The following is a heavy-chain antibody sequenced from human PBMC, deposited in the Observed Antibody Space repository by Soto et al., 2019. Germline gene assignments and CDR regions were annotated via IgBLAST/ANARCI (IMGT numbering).Heavy chain of an antibody. CDR3: ARKGGYSGYESGLTPYYGMDV. CDR1: GGTFSSYA. J-gene: IGHJ6*02. Sequence: SVKVSCKASGGTFSSYAISWVRQAPGQGLEWMGGIIPIFGTANYAQKFQGRVTITADESTSTAYMELSSLRSEDTAVYYCARKGGYSGYESGLTPYYGMDVWGQGTTVTVSS. D-gene: IGHD5-12*01. CDR2: IIPIFGTA. V-gene: IGHV1-69*13.